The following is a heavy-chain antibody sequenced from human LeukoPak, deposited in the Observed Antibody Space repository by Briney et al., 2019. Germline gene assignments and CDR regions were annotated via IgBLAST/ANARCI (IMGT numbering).Heavy chain of an antibody. CDR1: GGSFSGYY. D-gene: IGHD3-10*01. Sequence: SETLSLTCAVYGGSFSGYYWSWIRQPPGKGLECLGEINHSGSTNYNPSLKSRVTISVDTSKNQFSLKLSSVTAADTAVYYCARRFNPRGTLVRGVPRWFDPWGQGTLVTVSS. J-gene: IGHJ5*02. CDR3: ARRFNPRGTLVRGVPRWFDP. V-gene: IGHV4-34*01. CDR2: INHSGST.